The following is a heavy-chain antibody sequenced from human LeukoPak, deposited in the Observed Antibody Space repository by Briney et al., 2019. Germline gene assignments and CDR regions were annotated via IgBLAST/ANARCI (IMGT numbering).Heavy chain of an antibody. Sequence: SVKVSCKASGGTFSSYAISWVRQAPGQGLEWMGRIIPILGIANYAQRFQGRVTITADKSTSTAYMELSSLRSEDTAVYYCASYYYDSSGYYSDAFDIWGQGTMVTVSS. CDR1: GGTFSSYA. D-gene: IGHD3-22*01. CDR3: ASYYYDSSGYYSDAFDI. V-gene: IGHV1-69*04. J-gene: IGHJ3*02. CDR2: IIPILGIA.